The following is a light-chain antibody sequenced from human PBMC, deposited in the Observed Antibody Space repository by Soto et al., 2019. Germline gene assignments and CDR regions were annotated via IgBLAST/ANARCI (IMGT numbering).Light chain of an antibody. Sequence: DIPLTQSPSFLSASVGDRVTITCRASQGINSGYLAWYQQKPGTAPKLLIYATSTLQRGVPSRFSGSGSGTEFTLTISSLQPEDFATYYCQQLISYPVTFGGGTKVEIK. CDR3: QQLISYPVT. V-gene: IGKV1-9*01. J-gene: IGKJ4*01. CDR1: QGINSGY. CDR2: ATS.